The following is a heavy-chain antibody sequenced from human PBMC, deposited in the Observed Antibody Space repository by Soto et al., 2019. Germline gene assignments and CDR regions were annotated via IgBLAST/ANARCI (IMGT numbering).Heavy chain of an antibody. Sequence: SETLSLTCTVSGGSISSCYWSWIRQPPGKGLEWIGYIYYSGSTNYNPSLKSRVTISVDTSKNQFSLRLSSVTAADTAVYYCARVGTYYDILTGYFRANWFDPWGQGTLVTVSS. J-gene: IGHJ5*02. CDR1: GGSISSCY. CDR2: IYYSGST. V-gene: IGHV4-59*01. D-gene: IGHD3-9*01. CDR3: ARVGTYYDILTGYFRANWFDP.